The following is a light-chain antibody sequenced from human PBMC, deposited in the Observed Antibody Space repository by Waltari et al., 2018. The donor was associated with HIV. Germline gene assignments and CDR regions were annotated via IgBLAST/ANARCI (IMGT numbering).Light chain of an antibody. J-gene: IGLJ1*01. V-gene: IGLV1-36*01. Sequence: QSVLTQPPSVSAPPRQMVTIPCSGCSSNIASTVVHWYQQLPGKAPRLLIYYDDLLSSGVSDRFSGAKSGTSASLAISGLQSEDEADYYCATWDDILRGYVFGPGTKVTVL. CDR2: YDD. CDR1: SSNIASTV. CDR3: ATWDDILRGYV.